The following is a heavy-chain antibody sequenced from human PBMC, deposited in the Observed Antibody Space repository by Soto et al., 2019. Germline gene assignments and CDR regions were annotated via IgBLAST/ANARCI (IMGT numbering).Heavy chain of an antibody. D-gene: IGHD3-22*01. Sequence: SVKVSCKASGGTFSSYAISWVRQAPGQGLEWMGGIIPIFGTANYAQKFQGRVTITADESTSTAYMELSSLGSEDTAVYYCARVSDLYYDSSGYYPYFDYWGQGTLVTVSS. CDR3: ARVSDLYYDSSGYYPYFDY. J-gene: IGHJ4*02. V-gene: IGHV1-69*13. CDR1: GGTFSSYA. CDR2: IIPIFGTA.